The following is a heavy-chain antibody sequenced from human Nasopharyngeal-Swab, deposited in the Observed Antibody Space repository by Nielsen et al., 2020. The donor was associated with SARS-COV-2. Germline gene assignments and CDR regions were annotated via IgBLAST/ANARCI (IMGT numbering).Heavy chain of an antibody. CDR1: GFTFRSYA. V-gene: IGHV3-23*01. D-gene: IGHD5-12*01. CDR2: ISGSDYNT. CDR3: AKDRDSGDDSDDYYHYYGMDV. J-gene: IGHJ6*02. Sequence: GESLKISCAASGFTFRSYAISWVRQAPGKGLEWVSVISGSDYNTYYADSVKGRFTISRDNSKNTVNLQMNSLRAEDTAIYYCAKDRDSGDDSDDYYHYYGMDVWGQGTTVTVFS.